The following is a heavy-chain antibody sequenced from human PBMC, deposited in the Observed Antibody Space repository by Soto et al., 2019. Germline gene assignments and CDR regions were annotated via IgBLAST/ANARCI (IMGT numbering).Heavy chain of an antibody. CDR3: ARDVSPTY. CDR1: GDSISPYY. J-gene: IGHJ4*02. CDR2: IYYSGSP. Sequence: SETLSLTCIVSGDSISPYYWTWIRQPPGKGLEWIGHIYYSGSPNYNPSLKSRVTISVDTSKSQFSLKLSSVTAADTAVYYCARDVSPTYWGQGMLVSVSS. V-gene: IGHV4-59*01.